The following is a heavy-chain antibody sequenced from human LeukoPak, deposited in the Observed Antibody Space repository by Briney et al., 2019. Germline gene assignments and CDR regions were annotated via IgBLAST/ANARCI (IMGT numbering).Heavy chain of an antibody. Sequence: SVKVSCKATGGTFSSYAISWVRQAPGQGLEWMGGIIPIFGTANYAQKFQGRVTITADESTSTAYMELSSLRSEDAAVYYCARGEGYSCSSEVRYWGQGTLVTVSS. CDR3: ARGEGYSCSSEVRY. V-gene: IGHV1-69*13. D-gene: IGHD6-13*01. CDR2: IIPIFGTA. CDR1: GGTFSSYA. J-gene: IGHJ4*02.